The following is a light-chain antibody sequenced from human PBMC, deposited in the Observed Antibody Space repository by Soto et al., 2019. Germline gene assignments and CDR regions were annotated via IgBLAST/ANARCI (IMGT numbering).Light chain of an antibody. CDR3: QQRASWPHA. Sequence: EVVLTQSPATLSLSPGERATLSCRASQSVSSYLVWYQQTPGQAPRLLIHDASNRATGIPARFSGSGSGTDFTLTISSREPEDSAVYYCQQRASWPHAFGQGTKLEIQ. CDR2: DAS. V-gene: IGKV3-11*01. CDR1: QSVSSY. J-gene: IGKJ2*01.